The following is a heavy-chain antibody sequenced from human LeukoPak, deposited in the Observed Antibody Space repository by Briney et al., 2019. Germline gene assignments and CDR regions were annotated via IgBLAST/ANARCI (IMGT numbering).Heavy chain of an antibody. CDR1: GYTLIELS. J-gene: IGHJ4*02. D-gene: IGHD3-22*01. CDR3: ATGPGGYYYDSSGYYPPFDY. Sequence: VASLKGSCKVSGYTLIELSMHWVRQAPGERLERMGGFEPVDGETIYAQKFQGRVTMTEDTSTDTAYMELSSLRSEDTAVYYCATGPGGYYYDSSGYYPPFDYWGQGTLVTVSS. V-gene: IGHV1-24*01. CDR2: FEPVDGET.